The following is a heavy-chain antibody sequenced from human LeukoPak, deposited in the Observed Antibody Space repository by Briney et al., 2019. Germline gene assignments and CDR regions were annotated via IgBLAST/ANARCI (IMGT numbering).Heavy chain of an antibody. J-gene: IGHJ4*02. CDR2: VNPKSGNT. CDR3: ARAYSSGLIDY. CDR1: GYTFTSYD. D-gene: IGHD6-19*01. V-gene: IGHV1-8*03. Sequence: ASVKVSCKASGYTFTSYDIDWVRQAPGQGLEWMGWVNPKSGNTGYKQKFQARVTITRDTSITTAYMELSSLRSEDTAVYYCARAYSSGLIDYWGQGTLVTVSS.